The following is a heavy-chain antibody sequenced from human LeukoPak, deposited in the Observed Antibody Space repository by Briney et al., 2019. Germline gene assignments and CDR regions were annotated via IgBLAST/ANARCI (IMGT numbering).Heavy chain of an antibody. J-gene: IGHJ4*02. Sequence: ASVKLCCKAAGYTFTGYYIHRGREAPGQGLGWMGWINSYSGGKNYAQKFQGRVTMTRDTSIRTPYMELSRLRSDDTAVYYCARETDVGITMIVDHWGQGTLVTVSS. CDR3: ARETDVGITMIVDH. V-gene: IGHV1-2*02. CDR2: INSYSGGK. D-gene: IGHD3-22*01. CDR1: GYTFTGYY.